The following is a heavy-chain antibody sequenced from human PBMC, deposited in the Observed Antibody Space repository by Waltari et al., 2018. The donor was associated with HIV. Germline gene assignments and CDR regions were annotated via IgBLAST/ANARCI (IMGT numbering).Heavy chain of an antibody. CDR2: FYWDDDN. Sequence: QITLKESGPTLVKPTQTLTLTCTLSGFSLSTRGGGVGWIRQPPGKALEWLALFYWDDDNHYRPSLKSRLPTTSHTSKTPVVLTMTNIDPVDTATYYCSHARMAYSRGLKYNWFDPWVHGTLVTVSS. J-gene: IGHJ5*02. D-gene: IGHD6-19*01. V-gene: IGHV2-5*02. CDR3: SHARMAYSRGLKYNWFDP. CDR1: GFSLSTRGGG.